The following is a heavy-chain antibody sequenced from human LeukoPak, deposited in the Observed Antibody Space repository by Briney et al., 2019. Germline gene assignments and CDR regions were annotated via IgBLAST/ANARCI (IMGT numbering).Heavy chain of an antibody. CDR3: AKAPDYGDYLYFDY. D-gene: IGHD4-17*01. CDR2: ISASGGST. CDR1: GFTFASYA. V-gene: IGHV3-23*01. J-gene: IGHJ4*02. Sequence: AGSRRLSCAPSGFTFASYAMSWVRQAPGKGLEWVSSISASGGSTYYADSVKGRFTISRDNSKNTLYLRMNSLRAEDTAVYYCAKAPDYGDYLYFDYWGQGTLVTVSS.